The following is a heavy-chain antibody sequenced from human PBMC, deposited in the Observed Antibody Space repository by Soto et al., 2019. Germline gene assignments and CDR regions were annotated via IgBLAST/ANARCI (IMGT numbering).Heavy chain of an antibody. D-gene: IGHD6-19*01. V-gene: IGHV1-3*01. CDR3: ARGLGVALNTPLGY. Sequence: GASVKVSCKTSGNTFPSYIMHWVRRAPGQRLEWMGWIFGGNGNTKYSQKFQDRFTITRDTPASTVYMELNSLPSEDTAVYYCARGLGVALNTPLGYWGQGTKVTVSS. J-gene: IGHJ4*02. CDR1: GNTFPSYI. CDR2: IFGGNGNT.